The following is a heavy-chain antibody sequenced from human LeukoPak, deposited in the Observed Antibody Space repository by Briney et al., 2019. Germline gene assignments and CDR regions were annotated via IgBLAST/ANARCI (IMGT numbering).Heavy chain of an antibody. D-gene: IGHD2-8*01. CDR2: INFEGSTT. CDR1: GFTFSGYW. CDR3: AKDGGETNGDYLDY. Sequence: GGSLRLSCAASGFTFSGYWMHWVRQAPGKGLVWVSRINFEGSTTDYADSVKGRFTISRDNSKDTLYLQMNSLRAEDTAVYYCAKDGGETNGDYLDYWGQGTLVTVSS. V-gene: IGHV3-74*01. J-gene: IGHJ4*02.